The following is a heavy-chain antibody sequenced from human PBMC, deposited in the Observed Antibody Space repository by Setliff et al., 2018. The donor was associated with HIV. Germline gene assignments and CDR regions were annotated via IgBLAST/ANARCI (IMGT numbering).Heavy chain of an antibody. Sequence: ASVKVSCKASGYTFTSYDINWVRRATGQGLEWMGWMNPNSGNRGYAQKFQGRVTMTRITSISTAYMELRSLSSDDTAVYYCARYRPRSYDDILTGFGRFDYWGQGSVVTVSS. CDR2: MNPNSGNR. J-gene: IGHJ4*02. CDR3: ARYRPRSYDDILTGFGRFDY. V-gene: IGHV1-8*02. CDR1: GYTFTSYD. D-gene: IGHD3-9*01.